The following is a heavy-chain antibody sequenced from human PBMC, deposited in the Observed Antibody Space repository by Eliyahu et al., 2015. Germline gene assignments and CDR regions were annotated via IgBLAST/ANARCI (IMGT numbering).Heavy chain of an antibody. CDR1: GYTFTGYX. D-gene: IGHD1-26*01. Sequence: QVQLVQSGAEVKKPGASVKVXCXAXGYTFTGYXXHWVRQAPGQGLEWMGWINPNXGGTNYAQKFQGRVTMTRDTSISTAYMELSRLRSDDTAVYYCAREFPSRIVGATTTRGAFDIWGQGTMVTVSS. CDR3: AREFPSRIVGATTTRGAFDI. V-gene: IGHV1-2*02. CDR2: INPNXGGT. J-gene: IGHJ3*02.